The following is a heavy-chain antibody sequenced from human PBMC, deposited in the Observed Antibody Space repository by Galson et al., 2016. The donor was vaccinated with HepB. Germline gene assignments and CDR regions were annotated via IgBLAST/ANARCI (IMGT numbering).Heavy chain of an antibody. CDR3: AKGLAYCSGTSCLSYSDSPGGGMDV. J-gene: IGHJ6*02. CDR2: IWYDGNNK. Sequence: SLRLSCAASGFAFSTFGMHWVRQAPGRGLEWVAVIWYDGNNKYYLNSAKGRFTISRDNSKNMLYLQLNSLRVEDTAVYYCAKGLAYCSGTSCLSYSDSPGGGMDVWGQGTTVTVSS. D-gene: IGHD2-2*01. CDR1: GFAFSTFG. V-gene: IGHV3-33*06.